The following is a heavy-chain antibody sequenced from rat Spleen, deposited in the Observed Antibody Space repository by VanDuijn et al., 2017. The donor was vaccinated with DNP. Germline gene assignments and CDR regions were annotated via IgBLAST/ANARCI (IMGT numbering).Heavy chain of an antibody. CDR3: ARGGRSYFDY. CDR2: ITSSGGDS. Sequence: EVQLVESGGGLVQPGRSLKLSCAASGFTFSFYGMAWTRQVPGKGLEWVASITSSGGDSYYPDSVKGRFTISRDNAKNTLYLQMNSLRSEDTASYYCARGGRSYFDYWGQGVMVTVSS. D-gene: IGHD1-11*01. V-gene: IGHV5S13*01. J-gene: IGHJ2*01. CDR1: GFTFSFYG.